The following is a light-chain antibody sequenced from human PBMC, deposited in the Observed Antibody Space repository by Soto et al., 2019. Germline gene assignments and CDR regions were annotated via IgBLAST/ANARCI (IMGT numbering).Light chain of an antibody. CDR3: QQYGSSPLT. V-gene: IGKV3-20*01. Sequence: EIVLTQSPGTLSLSPGERATLSCRASQSVSSNYLAWYQHKPGQAPRLLIYGASSGATGIPARFSGSGSGTDFTLTINRLEPEDFAVYFCQQYGSSPLTFGGGTKVEMK. CDR2: GAS. J-gene: IGKJ4*01. CDR1: QSVSSNY.